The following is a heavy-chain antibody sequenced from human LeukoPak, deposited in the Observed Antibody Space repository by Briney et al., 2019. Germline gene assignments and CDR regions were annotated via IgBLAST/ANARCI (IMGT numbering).Heavy chain of an antibody. Sequence: SQTLSLTCTVSGGSISSGGYYWSWIRQHPGKGLEWIGYIYYSGSTYYNPSLKSRVTISVGTSKNQFSLKLSSVTAADTAVYYCARGYCSGGSCYWNWFDPWGQGTLVTVSS. V-gene: IGHV4-31*03. J-gene: IGHJ5*02. CDR1: GGSISSGGYY. CDR2: IYYSGST. CDR3: ARGYCSGGSCYWNWFDP. D-gene: IGHD2-15*01.